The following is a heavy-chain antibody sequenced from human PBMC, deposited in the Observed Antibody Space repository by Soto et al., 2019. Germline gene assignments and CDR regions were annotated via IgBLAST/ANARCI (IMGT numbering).Heavy chain of an antibody. D-gene: IGHD3-3*01. V-gene: IGHV4-59*11. Sequence: SETLSLTCTVSGGSISGHYWSWIREPPGKGLQYIGYISYSGSTNYNPSLKSRVTISVDTSNNQFSLKLSSVTAADTAVYYCARDVGLQHDTGYYDFWSGKNNWFDPWGQGTLVTVSS. CDR1: GGSISGHY. J-gene: IGHJ5*02. CDR2: ISYSGST. CDR3: ARDVGLQHDTGYYDFWSGKNNWFDP.